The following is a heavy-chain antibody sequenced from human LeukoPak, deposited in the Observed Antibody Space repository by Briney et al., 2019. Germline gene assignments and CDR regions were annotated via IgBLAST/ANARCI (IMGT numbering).Heavy chain of an antibody. CDR2: ISSGGTTI. D-gene: IGHD1-14*01. V-gene: IGHV3-11*01. J-gene: IGHJ5*02. Sequence: GGSLRLSCAASGLTFSDNYMSWIRQAPGKGVEWVSYISSGGTTIYYADSVKGRFTISRDNAKKCVYVQMNSLTAEDTAVYYCATPPLTSFHPWGQGTLLTVSS. CDR3: ATPPLTSFHP. CDR1: GLTFSDNY.